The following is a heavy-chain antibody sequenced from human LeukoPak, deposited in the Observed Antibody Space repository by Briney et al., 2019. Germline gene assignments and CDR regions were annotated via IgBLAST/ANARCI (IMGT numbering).Heavy chain of an antibody. V-gene: IGHV5-51*01. D-gene: IGHD2-15*01. CDR3: ARGLYCSGGSCRFDY. Sequence: GAALKISCEGSGYSFTSSWIGWGRQMPGKGLEWMGSIYPGDSDIIYSPSFQGQVTISADKSITTAYLQWSSLKASDTAIYYCARGLYCSGGSCRFDYWGQGTLVTVSS. CDR2: IYPGDSDI. J-gene: IGHJ4*02. CDR1: GYSFTSSW.